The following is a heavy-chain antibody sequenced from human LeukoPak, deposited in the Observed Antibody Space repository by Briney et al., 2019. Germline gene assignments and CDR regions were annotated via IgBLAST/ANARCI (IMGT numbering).Heavy chain of an antibody. D-gene: IGHD6-19*01. CDR3: ARDDPSPGYSSGWPYFDY. CDR1: GFTFSSYS. CDR2: ISSSSSYI. J-gene: IGHJ4*02. Sequence: GGSLRLSCAASGFTFSSYSMNWVRQAPGKRLEWVSSISSSSSYIYYADSVKGRFTISRDNAKNSLYLQMNSLRAEDTAVYYCARDDPSPGYSSGWPYFDYWGQGTLVTVSS. V-gene: IGHV3-21*01.